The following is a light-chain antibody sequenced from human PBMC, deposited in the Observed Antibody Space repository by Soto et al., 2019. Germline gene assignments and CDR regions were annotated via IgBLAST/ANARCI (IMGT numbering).Light chain of an antibody. J-gene: IGLJ1*01. V-gene: IGLV2-11*01. CDR1: SSDVGGYNY. Sequence: QSALNQPRSVSGSPGQSLTISCTGTSSDVGGYNYVSWYQQHPGKAPKLMIYDVTKRPSGVPDRFSGSKSGNTASLTISGLQAEDEGDYYCCSHAGSYTYVFGTGTKVTVL. CDR2: DVT. CDR3: CSHAGSYTYV.